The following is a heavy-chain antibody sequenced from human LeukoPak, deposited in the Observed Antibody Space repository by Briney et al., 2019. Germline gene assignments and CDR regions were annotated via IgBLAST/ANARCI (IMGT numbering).Heavy chain of an antibody. V-gene: IGHV1-2*02. D-gene: IGHD4-17*01. CDR2: INLYNGDT. CDR3: ARDLGTTVTTPDAFDI. Sequence: ASVKVSCKASGYSFNGYHIHWLRQAPALGLEWMGWINLYNGDTKSAQKFQGRVTMTTDTSTSTAYMEVTSMRSDDTAVYYCARDLGTTVTTPDAFDIWGQGTMVTVSS. J-gene: IGHJ3*02. CDR1: GYSFNGYH.